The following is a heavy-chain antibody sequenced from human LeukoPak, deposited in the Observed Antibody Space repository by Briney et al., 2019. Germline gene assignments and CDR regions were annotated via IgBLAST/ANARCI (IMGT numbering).Heavy chain of an antibody. CDR3: ARDRLYSSSWYRVRHADAFDI. CDR2: INHSGST. D-gene: IGHD6-13*01. CDR1: GGSFSGYY. V-gene: IGHV4-34*01. Sequence: SETLSLTCAVYGGSFSGYYWSWLRHPPGKGLEWIGEINHSGSTNYNPSLKSRVTISVDTSKNQFSLKLSSVTAADTAVYYCARDRLYSSSWYRVRHADAFDIWGQGTMVTVSS. J-gene: IGHJ3*02.